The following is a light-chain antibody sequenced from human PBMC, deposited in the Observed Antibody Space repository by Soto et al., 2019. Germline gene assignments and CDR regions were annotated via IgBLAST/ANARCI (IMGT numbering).Light chain of an antibody. J-gene: IGKJ4*01. Sequence: EIVMTQSPATLSVSPGERATLSCRASQSASINLAWYQQKPGQTPGLLIYGASTRATGVPARFSGSGSGTEFTLTISSLQSEDFAVYYCQQYNNWPPLTFGGGTKVDIK. CDR2: GAS. V-gene: IGKV3-15*01. CDR3: QQYNNWPPLT. CDR1: QSASIN.